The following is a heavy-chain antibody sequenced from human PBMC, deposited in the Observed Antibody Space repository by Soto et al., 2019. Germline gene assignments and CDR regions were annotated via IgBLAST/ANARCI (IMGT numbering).Heavy chain of an antibody. CDR3: ARDSECSSTSCYKAGAFDI. D-gene: IGHD2-2*02. J-gene: IGHJ3*02. CDR2: IKQDGSEK. CDR1: GFTFSSYW. V-gene: IGHV3-7*03. Sequence: GGSLRLSCAASGFTFSSYWMSWVRQAPGKGLEWVANIKQDGSEKYYVDSVKGRFTISRDNAKNSLYLQMNSLRAEDTAVYYCARDSECSSTSCYKAGAFDIWGQGTMVSVSS.